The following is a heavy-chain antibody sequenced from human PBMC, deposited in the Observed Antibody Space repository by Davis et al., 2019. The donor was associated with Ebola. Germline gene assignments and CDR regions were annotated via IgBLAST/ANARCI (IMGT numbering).Heavy chain of an antibody. CDR2: ISSTSDYI. CDR3: ARYGVASSRSWVDF. CDR1: GFTFSTYS. D-gene: IGHD6-6*01. Sequence: PGGSLRLSCAASGFTFSTYSMNWVRQAPGKGLEWVSSISSTSDYIFYADSVKGRFTVSRDNAKNSLYLQINSLRAEDTAVYYYARYGVASSRSWVDFWGQGTLVIVSS. J-gene: IGHJ4*02. V-gene: IGHV3-21*01.